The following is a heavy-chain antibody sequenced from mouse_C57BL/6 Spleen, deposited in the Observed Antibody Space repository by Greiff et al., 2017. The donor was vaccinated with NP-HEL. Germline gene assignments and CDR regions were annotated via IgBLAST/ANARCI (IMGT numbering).Heavy chain of an antibody. V-gene: IGHV1-50*01. D-gene: IGHD2-1*01. CDR1: GYTFTSYW. Sequence: VQLQQPGAELVKPGASVKLSCKASGYTFTSYWMQWVKQRPGQGLEWIGEIDPSDSYTNYNQKFKGKATLTVDTSSSTAYMQLSSLTSEDSAVYYCARREIYYGNYVGFAYWGQGTLVTVSA. CDR2: IDPSDSYT. J-gene: IGHJ3*01. CDR3: ARREIYYGNYVGFAY.